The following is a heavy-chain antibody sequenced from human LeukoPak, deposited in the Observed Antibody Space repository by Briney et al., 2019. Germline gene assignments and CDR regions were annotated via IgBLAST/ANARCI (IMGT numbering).Heavy chain of an antibody. CDR3: ARGGTGSGWPDNWFDP. D-gene: IGHD6-19*01. CDR2: IYYSGST. J-gene: IGHJ5*02. Sequence: SETLSLTCTVSGGSISSSSYYWGWIRQPPGKGLEWIGSIYYSGSTYYNPSLKSRVTISVDTSKNQFSLKLSSVTAADTAVYYCARGGTGSGWPDNWFDPWGQGTLVTVSS. V-gene: IGHV4-39*01. CDR1: GGSISSSSYY.